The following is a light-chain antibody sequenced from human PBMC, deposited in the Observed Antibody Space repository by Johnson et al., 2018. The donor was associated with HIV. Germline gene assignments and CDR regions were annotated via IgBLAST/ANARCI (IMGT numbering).Light chain of an antibody. CDR1: SSNIGNNY. J-gene: IGLJ1*01. Sequence: QLVLTQPPSVSAAPGQKVTISCSGSSSNIGNNYVSWYQQLPGTAPKLLIYENNKRPSGIPDRFSGSKSGTSATLGITGLQTGDEADYYCGTWDSSLSANYVVGTGTKVTVL. V-gene: IGLV1-51*02. CDR3: GTWDSSLSANYV. CDR2: ENN.